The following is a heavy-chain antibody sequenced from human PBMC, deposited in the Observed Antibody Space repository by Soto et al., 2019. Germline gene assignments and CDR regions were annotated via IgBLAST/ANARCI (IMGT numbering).Heavy chain of an antibody. V-gene: IGHV1-2*02. CDR2: INPQTGGT. CDR1: GYTFTGYY. J-gene: IGHJ6*02. CDR3: ARERYQVISDGMDV. D-gene: IGHD2-2*01. Sequence: QVQLVQSGAEVKTPGASVRVSCKASGYTFTGYYIHWVREAPGQGLEWMGWINPQTGGTSYGQKFQGRVTLSRDTSINTAYLELSRLRCDDAAVYFCARERYQVISDGMDVWGQGTTVTVSS.